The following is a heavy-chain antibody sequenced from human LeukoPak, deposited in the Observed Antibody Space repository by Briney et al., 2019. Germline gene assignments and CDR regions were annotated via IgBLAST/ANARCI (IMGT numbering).Heavy chain of an antibody. Sequence: SETLSLTCTVSGGSINGYYLSWIRQPAGKGLEWIGRIYTDGSTDYNPSLKSRVTMSVDASKNQFSLQLTSVTAADTAVYYCARDPSYSSGYFDYWGQGTLVTVSS. J-gene: IGHJ4*02. CDR1: GGSINGYY. V-gene: IGHV4-4*07. CDR3: ARDPSYSSGYFDY. D-gene: IGHD6-19*01. CDR2: IYTDGST.